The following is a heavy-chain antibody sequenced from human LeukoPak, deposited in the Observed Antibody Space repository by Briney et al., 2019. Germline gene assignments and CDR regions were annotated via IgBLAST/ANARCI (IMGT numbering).Heavy chain of an antibody. D-gene: IGHD2-2*02. Sequence: ASVKVSCKASGGTFSRYAISWVRQAPGQGLEWMGGIIPMFGTANYAQKFQGRVTITADESTSTAYMELSSLRSEDTAVYYCARSNSDIVVVPAAIMYYYYYMDVWGKGTTVTISS. J-gene: IGHJ6*03. CDR3: ARSNSDIVVVPAAIMYYYYYMDV. CDR2: IIPMFGTA. V-gene: IGHV1-69*13. CDR1: GGTFSRYA.